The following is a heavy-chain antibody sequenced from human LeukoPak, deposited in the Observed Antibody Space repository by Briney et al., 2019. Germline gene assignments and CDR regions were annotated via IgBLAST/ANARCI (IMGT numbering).Heavy chain of an antibody. CDR2: ISYDGSNK. CDR1: GFTFSSYA. J-gene: IGHJ4*02. D-gene: IGHD5-12*01. V-gene: IGHV3-30-3*01. Sequence: GGSLRLSCAASGFTFSSYAMHWVRQAPGKGLEWVAVISYDGSNKYYADSVKGRFTISRDNSKNTLYLQMNSLRAEDTAVYYCARCCQSSGYDAAYYFDHWGQGTLVTVSS. CDR3: ARCCQSSGYDAAYYFDH.